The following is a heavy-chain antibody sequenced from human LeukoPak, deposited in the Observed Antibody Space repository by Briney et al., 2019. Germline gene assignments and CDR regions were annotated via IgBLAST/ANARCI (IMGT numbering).Heavy chain of an antibody. V-gene: IGHV3-23*01. J-gene: IGHJ4*02. CDR1: GFTFSSYA. Sequence: GGSLRLSCAASGFTFSSYAMSWVRQAPGKGLEWVSGISGSSASTSYADSVKGRFTISRDNSKNTLYLQMNSLRAEDTAIYYCAKIVRGSQRTRYFDYWGQGTLVTVSS. CDR3: AKIVRGSQRTRYFDY. CDR2: ISGSSAST. D-gene: IGHD3-16*01.